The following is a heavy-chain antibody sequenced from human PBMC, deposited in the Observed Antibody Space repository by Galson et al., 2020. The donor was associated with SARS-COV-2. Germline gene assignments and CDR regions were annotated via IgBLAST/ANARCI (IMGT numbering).Heavy chain of an antibody. Sequence: SETLSLTCSVSGGSITGSNSYWRWIRQHPGKGLEWIGDISYSGTTEYNPSLKSRPIISMDTSKKQFSLVVTSLTAADTAIYYCARDYRFTIFLESYYYMDVWGKGTTVIVSS. CDR1: GGSITGSNSY. CDR3: ARDYRFTIFLESYYYMDV. V-gene: IGHV4-31*03. J-gene: IGHJ6*03. D-gene: IGHD3-3*01. CDR2: ISYSGTT.